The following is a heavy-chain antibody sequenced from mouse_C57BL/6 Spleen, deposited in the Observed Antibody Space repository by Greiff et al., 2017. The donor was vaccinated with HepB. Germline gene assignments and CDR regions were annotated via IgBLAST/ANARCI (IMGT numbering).Heavy chain of an antibody. V-gene: IGHV1-82*01. J-gene: IGHJ4*01. CDR2: IYPGDGDT. CDR3: ANSLYYAMDY. Sequence: VQLQQSGPELVKPGASVKISCKASGYAFSSSWMNWVKQRPGKGLEWIGRIYPGDGDTNYNGKFKGKATLTADKSSSTAYMQLSSLTSEDSAVYFCANSLYYAMDYWGQGTSVTVSS. CDR1: GYAFSSSW.